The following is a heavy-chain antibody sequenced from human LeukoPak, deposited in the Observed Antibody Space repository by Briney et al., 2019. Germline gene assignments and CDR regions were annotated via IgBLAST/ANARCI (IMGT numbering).Heavy chain of an antibody. J-gene: IGHJ5*02. CDR2: ISASGGT. CDR1: GGSTSTYY. V-gene: IGHV4-4*08. D-gene: IGHD6-19*01. Sequence: SETLSLTCTVSGGSTSTYYWSWIRQSPGKGLEWTADISASGGTNYNPSLESRVTVSIDSSKNQFSLKLSSVTAADTAVFYCARSPHNSAWYEKWFDPWGQGTLITVSS. CDR3: ARSPHNSAWYEKWFDP.